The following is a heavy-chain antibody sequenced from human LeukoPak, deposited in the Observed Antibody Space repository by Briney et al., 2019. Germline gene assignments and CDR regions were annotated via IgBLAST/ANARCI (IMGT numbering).Heavy chain of an antibody. CDR2: VSSSGVST. Sequence: GGSLRLSCAASGFTFSSYSMNWVRQAPGKGLEWVSGVSSSGVSTNYADSVKGRFTISRDNSKNTLYLQMNSLTAEDTAVYYCAKRGSGWYWDDYWGQGTLVTVSS. CDR1: GFTFSSYS. V-gene: IGHV3-23*01. CDR3: AKRGSGWYWDDY. J-gene: IGHJ4*02. D-gene: IGHD6-19*01.